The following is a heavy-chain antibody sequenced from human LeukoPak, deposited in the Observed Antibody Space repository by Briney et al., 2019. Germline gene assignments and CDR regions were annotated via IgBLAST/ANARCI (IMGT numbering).Heavy chain of an antibody. CDR1: GFTVSRNY. J-gene: IGHJ5*02. CDR3: ARVADLDGFDP. Sequence: GGSLRLSCAASGFTVSRNYMSWVRQAPGKGLEWVSGINRNGGNTGYADSVKGRFTISRDNAKNSLYLQMNSLRAEDTALYHCARVADLDGFDPWGQGTLVTVSS. V-gene: IGHV3-20*01. CDR2: INRNGGNT.